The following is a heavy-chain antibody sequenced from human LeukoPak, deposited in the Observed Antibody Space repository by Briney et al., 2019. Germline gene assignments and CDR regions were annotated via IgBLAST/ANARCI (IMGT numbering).Heavy chain of an antibody. Sequence: SETLSLTCSVSGGSISSSSFYWGWIRQPPGKGLEWIGYIYYSGSTKYNPSLKSRVTISVDTSKNQFSLNLSSVTAADTAVYYCARGGDSSGYYYPVFDYWGQGTLVTVSS. J-gene: IGHJ4*02. CDR1: GGSISSSSFY. V-gene: IGHV4-61*05. CDR2: IYYSGST. D-gene: IGHD3-22*01. CDR3: ARGGDSSGYYYPVFDY.